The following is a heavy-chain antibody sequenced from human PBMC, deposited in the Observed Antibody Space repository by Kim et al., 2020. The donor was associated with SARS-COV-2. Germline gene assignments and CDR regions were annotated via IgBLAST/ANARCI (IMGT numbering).Heavy chain of an antibody. D-gene: IGHD3-3*01. Sequence: ASVKFSCKASGYTFTSYAMNWVRQAPGQGLEWMGWINTNTGNPTYAQGFTGRFVFSLDTSVSTAYLQISSLKAEDTAVYYCARDVAIFGVVRAWFDPWGQGTLVTVSS. CDR2: INTNTGNP. CDR1: GYTFTSYA. CDR3: ARDVAIFGVVRAWFDP. V-gene: IGHV7-4-1*02. J-gene: IGHJ5*02.